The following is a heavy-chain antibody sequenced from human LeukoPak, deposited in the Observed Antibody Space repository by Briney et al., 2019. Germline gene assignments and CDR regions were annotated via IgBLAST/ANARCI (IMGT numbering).Heavy chain of an antibody. CDR1: GYTFTGYY. J-gene: IGHJ4*02. Sequence: ASVKVSCKASGYTFTGYYMHWVRQAPGQGLEWMGWINPNSGGTNYAQTFQGRVTMTRDTSISTAYMELSRLRSDDTAVYYCARSIVVVVAAEYYFDYWGQGTLVTVSS. V-gene: IGHV1-2*02. CDR3: ARSIVVVVAAEYYFDY. CDR2: INPNSGGT. D-gene: IGHD2-15*01.